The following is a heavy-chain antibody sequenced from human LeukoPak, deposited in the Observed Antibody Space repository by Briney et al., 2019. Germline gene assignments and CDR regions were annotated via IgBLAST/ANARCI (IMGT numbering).Heavy chain of an antibody. CDR2: IRYDGSNK. Sequence: GGSLRLSCAASGFTFSSYGMHWVRQAPGKGLEWVAFIRYDGSNKYYADSVKGRFTISRDNAKNTLYLQMNSLRDEDTAVYYCAKDLPGYSSSWWEKYFQHWGQGTLVTVSS. D-gene: IGHD6-13*01. CDR1: GFTFSSYG. J-gene: IGHJ1*01. V-gene: IGHV3-30*02. CDR3: AKDLPGYSSSWWEKYFQH.